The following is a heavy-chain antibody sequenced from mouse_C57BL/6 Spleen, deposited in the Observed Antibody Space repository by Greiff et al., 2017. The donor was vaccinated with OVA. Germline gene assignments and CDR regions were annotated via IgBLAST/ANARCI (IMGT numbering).Heavy chain of an antibody. CDR1: GFNIKDDY. V-gene: IGHV14-4*01. Sequence: VQLQQSGAELVRPGASVKLSCTASGFNIKDDYMHWVKQRPEQGLEWIGWIDPENGDTEYASKFQGKATITADTSSNTAYLQLRSLTSEDTAVYYCTTSYYGSSFDYWGQGTTLTVSS. CDR3: TTSYYGSSFDY. CDR2: IDPENGDT. J-gene: IGHJ2*01. D-gene: IGHD1-1*01.